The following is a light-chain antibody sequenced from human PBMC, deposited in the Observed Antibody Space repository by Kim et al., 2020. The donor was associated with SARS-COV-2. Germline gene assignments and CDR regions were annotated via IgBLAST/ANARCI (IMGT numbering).Light chain of an antibody. V-gene: IGLV2-14*04. CDR1: SSDVGAYNY. J-gene: IGLJ1*01. CDR3: SSCTSSSTYV. CDR2: DVS. Sequence: GPWVTLSCPGTSSDVGAYNYVSWYQQHPGKAPKLMIYDVSKRPSGVSNRFSGSKSGNTASLTISGLQAEDEADYYCSSCTSSSTYVFGTGTKVTVL.